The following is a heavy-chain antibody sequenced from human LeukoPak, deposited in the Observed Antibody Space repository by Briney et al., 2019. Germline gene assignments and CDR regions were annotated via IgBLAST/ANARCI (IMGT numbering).Heavy chain of an antibody. CDR2: IYNSGST. V-gene: IGHV4-4*07. CDR1: GGSISSYY. CDR3: ARAIWYGSGTTAFDY. D-gene: IGHD3-10*01. J-gene: IGHJ4*02. Sequence: PSETLSLTCTVSGGSISSYYWSWIRQSAGKGLEWIGRIYNSGSTNYNTNYNPSLTSRVTMSVDTSKNQFSLKLNSVSAADTAVYFCARAIWYGSGTTAFDYWGQGTLVTVSP.